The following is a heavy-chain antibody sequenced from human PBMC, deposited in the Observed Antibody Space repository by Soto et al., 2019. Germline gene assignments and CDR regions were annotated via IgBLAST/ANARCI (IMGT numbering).Heavy chain of an antibody. CDR2: ISSSGTTI. J-gene: IGHJ5*02. CDR3: ARGVHDYGDYPYTFDP. CDR1: GFTFSDYY. Sequence: QVQLVESGGGLVKPGGSLRLSCAASGFTFSDYYMSWIRQAPGKGLEWVSYISSSGTTIYSADSVQGRFAISRDNAKNALYLQMNSLRAEDTAVYYCARGVHDYGDYPYTFDPWGQGTLVTVSS. V-gene: IGHV3-11*01. D-gene: IGHD4-17*01.